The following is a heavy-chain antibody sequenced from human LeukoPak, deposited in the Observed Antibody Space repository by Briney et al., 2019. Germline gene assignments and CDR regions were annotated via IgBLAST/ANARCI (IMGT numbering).Heavy chain of an antibody. CDR2: IYPDDSDT. CDR3: ARRHYYDSSCYYYGY. V-gene: IGHV5-51*01. J-gene: IGHJ4*02. CDR1: GYSFTSYW. Sequence: GESLKISCKGSGYSFTSYWIGWVRQMPGKGLEWKGIIYPDDSDTRYSPSFEGQVTISADKSISPADLQWSSLKASDTAMYYCARRHYYDSSCYYYGYWGQGTLVSVSS. D-gene: IGHD3-22*01.